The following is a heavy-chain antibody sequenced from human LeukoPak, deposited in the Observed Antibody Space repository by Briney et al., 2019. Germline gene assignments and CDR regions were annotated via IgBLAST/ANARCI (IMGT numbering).Heavy chain of an antibody. CDR2: IKSKTDGGTT. Sequence: PGGSLRLSCAASGFTFSSYEMNWVRQAPGKGLEWVGRIKSKTDGGTTDCPAPGKGRFTISRDDSKNTLYLHMNSLKTEDTAVYYCNGGSYLNGWDAFDIWGQGTMVTVSS. CDR1: GFTFSSYE. J-gene: IGHJ3*02. D-gene: IGHD1-26*01. CDR3: NGGSYLNGWDAFDI. V-gene: IGHV3-15*01.